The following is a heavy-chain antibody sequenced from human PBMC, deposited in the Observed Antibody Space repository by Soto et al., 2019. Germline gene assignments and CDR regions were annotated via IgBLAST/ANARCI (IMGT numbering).Heavy chain of an antibody. CDR2: INAGNGNT. CDR3: ARGGYSSGFPGY. J-gene: IGHJ4*02. Sequence: GASVKVSCKASGYTFTSYAMHWVRQAPGQRLEWMGWINAGNGNTKYSQKFQGRVTITRDTSASTAYMELSSLRSEDTVVYYCARGGYSSGFPGYWGQGTLVTVSS. D-gene: IGHD6-19*01. V-gene: IGHV1-3*01. CDR1: GYTFTSYA.